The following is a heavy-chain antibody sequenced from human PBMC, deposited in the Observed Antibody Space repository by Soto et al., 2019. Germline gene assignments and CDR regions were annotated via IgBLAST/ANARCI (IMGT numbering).Heavy chain of an antibody. J-gene: IGHJ4*02. Sequence: SETLSLTCSVSHGSISSGDNHWSWIRQPPGKGLEWIGYIYYNGRTDYNPSLKSRVTMSVETSKNQFSLKLSSVTAADTAVYYCVSVGWIPVWGQGTLVTVYS. CDR1: HGSISSGDNH. V-gene: IGHV4-30-4*01. CDR3: VSVGWIPV. CDR2: IYYNGRT. D-gene: IGHD5-18*01.